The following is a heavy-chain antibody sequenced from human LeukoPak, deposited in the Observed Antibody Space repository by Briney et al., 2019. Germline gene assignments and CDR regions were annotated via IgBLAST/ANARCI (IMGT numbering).Heavy chain of an antibody. Sequence: SETLSLTCTVSGGPISSYYWSWIRQPPGKGLEWIGYIYYSGSTNYNPSLKSRVTISVDTSKNQFSLKLSSVTAADTAVYYCARAGPTFDDAFDIWGQGTMVTVSS. J-gene: IGHJ3*02. V-gene: IGHV4-59*01. CDR3: ARAGPTFDDAFDI. CDR2: IYYSGST. CDR1: GGPISSYY.